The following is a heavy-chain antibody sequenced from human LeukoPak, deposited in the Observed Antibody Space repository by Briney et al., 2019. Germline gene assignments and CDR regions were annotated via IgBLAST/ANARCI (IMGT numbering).Heavy chain of an antibody. CDR1: GFTFSSYW. V-gene: IGHV3-74*01. CDR2: INSDGSST. Sequence: GGSLRLSCAASGFTFSSYWMHWVRQAPGKGLVWVSRINSDGSSTSYADSVKGRFTISRDNAKNSLYLQMNSLRAEDTAVYYCARDPEEGAFDYWGQGTLVTVSS. J-gene: IGHJ4*02. CDR3: ARDPEEGAFDY.